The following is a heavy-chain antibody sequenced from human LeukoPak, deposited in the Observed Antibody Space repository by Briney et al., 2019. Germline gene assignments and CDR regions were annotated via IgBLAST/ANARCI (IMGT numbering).Heavy chain of an antibody. CDR1: GFTFSSYW. D-gene: IGHD4-17*01. V-gene: IGHV3-74*01. Sequence: PGGSLRLSCAACGFTFSSYWVLYLGEAPGKRRVWVSRINSYGSSTNYAHSVKGRLTIASDKAKNTLYLQMNSLRAEDTAVYYCAREATVTPHDAFDIWGQGTMVTVSS. CDR2: INSYGSST. J-gene: IGHJ3*02. CDR3: AREATVTPHDAFDI.